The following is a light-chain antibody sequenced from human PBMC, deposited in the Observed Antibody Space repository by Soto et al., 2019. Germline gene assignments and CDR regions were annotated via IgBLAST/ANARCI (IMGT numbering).Light chain of an antibody. J-gene: IGLJ1*01. Sequence: QSVLTQSPSASGTPGQRVTISCTGTSSDVGGYNYVSWYQQHPGKAPKLMIYEVSNRPSGVSNRFSGSKSGNTASLTISGLQAEDEADYYCSSYTSSSLYVFGTGTKVTVL. CDR1: SSDVGGYNY. CDR2: EVS. V-gene: IGLV2-14*01. CDR3: SSYTSSSLYV.